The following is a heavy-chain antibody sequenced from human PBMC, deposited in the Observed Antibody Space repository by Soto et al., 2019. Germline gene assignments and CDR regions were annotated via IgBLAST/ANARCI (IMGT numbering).Heavy chain of an antibody. V-gene: IGHV2-5*02. Sequence: QITLKESGPTLVKPTQTLTLTCTFSGFSLSTRGVAVGWIRQPLGKALEWLALIYWDDDKRYSPSLKSRLTISKDTSRDQVVLTMTNMDPVDTATYFCAHRDYDTGGFDPWGQGTLVTVSS. CDR3: AHRDYDTGGFDP. CDR2: IYWDDDK. D-gene: IGHD5-12*01. J-gene: IGHJ5*02. CDR1: GFSLSTRGVA.